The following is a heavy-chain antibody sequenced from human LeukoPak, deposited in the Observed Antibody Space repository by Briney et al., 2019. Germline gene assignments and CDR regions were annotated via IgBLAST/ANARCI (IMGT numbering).Heavy chain of an antibody. D-gene: IGHD6-6*01. CDR2: IIPIFGTA. V-gene: IGHV1-69*05. CDR1: GGAFSSYA. J-gene: IGHJ5*02. Sequence: SVKVSCKASGGAFSSYAISWVRQAPGQGLEWMGRIIPIFGTANYAQKFQGRVTITTDESTSTAYMELSSLRSEDTAVYYCARDHSSSGEGNWFDPWGQGTLVTVSS. CDR3: ARDHSSSGEGNWFDP.